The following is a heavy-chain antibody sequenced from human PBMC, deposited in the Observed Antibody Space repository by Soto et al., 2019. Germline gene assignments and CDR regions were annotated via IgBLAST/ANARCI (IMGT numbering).Heavy chain of an antibody. CDR1: GFFLRDFG. J-gene: IGHJ6*02. Sequence: GGSLRLSCVASGFFLRDFGMHWVRQAPGKGLEWVSVIWYDGSNTYQGESVKGRFTMSRDNAKNSLYLQMNSLRAEDTAVYYCARDDFWSGYGMDVWGQGTTVTVSS. CDR2: IWYDGSNT. V-gene: IGHV3-33*01. D-gene: IGHD3-3*01. CDR3: ARDDFWSGYGMDV.